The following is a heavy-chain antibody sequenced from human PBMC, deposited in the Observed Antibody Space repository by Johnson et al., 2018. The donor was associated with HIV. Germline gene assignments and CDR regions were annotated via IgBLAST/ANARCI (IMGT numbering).Heavy chain of an antibody. J-gene: IGHJ3*02. CDR3: AKGQVARGPLDI. V-gene: IGHV3-30*02. Sequence: QVQLVESGGGVVQPGGSLRLSCAASGFTFSSYGMHWVHQAPGKGLEWVAFIRYDGSNEYYADSVKGRFTISRDNSKNTLYLQMSSLRADDTTVYYCAKGQVARGPLDIWGQGTMVTVSS. CDR2: IRYDGSNE. D-gene: IGHD2-15*01. CDR1: GFTFSSYG.